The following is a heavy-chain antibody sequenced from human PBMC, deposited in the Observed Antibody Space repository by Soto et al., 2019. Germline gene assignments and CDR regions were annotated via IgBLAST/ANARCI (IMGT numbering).Heavy chain of an antibody. CDR1: GGTFSSYA. D-gene: IGHD3-9*01. CDR2: IIPIFGTA. Sequence: GASVKVSCKASGGTFSSYAISWVRQAPGQGLEWMGGIIPIFGTANYAQKFQGRVTITADKSTSTAYIELSSLRSEDTAVYYCARGPYYDILTGYYGGRYYYYGMDVWGQGTTVTVS. J-gene: IGHJ6*02. V-gene: IGHV1-69*06. CDR3: ARGPYYDILTGYYGGRYYYYGMDV.